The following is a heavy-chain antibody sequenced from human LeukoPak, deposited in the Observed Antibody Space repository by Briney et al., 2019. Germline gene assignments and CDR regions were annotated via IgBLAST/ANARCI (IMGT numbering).Heavy chain of an antibody. V-gene: IGHV4-4*07. CDR3: AREAAAGTFYFDY. CDR1: GDSISNYY. J-gene: IGHJ4*02. Sequence: PSETLSLTCIVSGDSISNYYWSWIRQPAGKGLEWIGRIYTSGSTNYNPSLKGRVTMSVDTSKNQFSLKLSSVTAADTAVYYCAREAAAGTFYFDYWGQGTLVTVSP. CDR2: IYTSGST. D-gene: IGHD6-13*01.